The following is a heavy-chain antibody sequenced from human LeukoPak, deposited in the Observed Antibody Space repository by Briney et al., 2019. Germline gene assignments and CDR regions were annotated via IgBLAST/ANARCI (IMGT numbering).Heavy chain of an antibody. J-gene: IGHJ3*02. V-gene: IGHV3-7*01. D-gene: IGHD3-22*01. CDR2: IKQDRSEK. CDR3: ARKDSRNAPFAFDI. Sequence: GGSLRLSCAASGFTFSSYWMSWVRQAPGKGLEWVANIKQDRSEKYYVDSVKGRFTISRDNAKNSLYLQMNSLRAEDTAVYYCARKDSRNAPFAFDIWGQGTMVTVSS. CDR1: GFTFSSYW.